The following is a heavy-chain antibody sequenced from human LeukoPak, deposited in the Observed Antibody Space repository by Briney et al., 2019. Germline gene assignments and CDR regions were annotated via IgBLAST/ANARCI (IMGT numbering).Heavy chain of an antibody. CDR2: IYYSRST. D-gene: IGHD4-11*01. J-gene: IGHJ4*02. CDR1: GGSISSSSYY. CDR3: ARQGYSTDFDY. Sequence: SETLSLTCTVSGGSISSSSYYWGWIRQPPGKGLEWIGSIYYSRSTYYNPSLKSRVTISVDTSKNQFSLKLSSVTAADTAVYYCARQGYSTDFDYWGQGTLVTVSS. V-gene: IGHV4-39*01.